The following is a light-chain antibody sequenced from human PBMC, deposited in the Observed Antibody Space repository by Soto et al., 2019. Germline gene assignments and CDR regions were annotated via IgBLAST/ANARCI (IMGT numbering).Light chain of an antibody. CDR3: QSYDSNDQV. Sequence: NFMLTQPHSVSESPGKTVTISCTRSSGSIASDYVQWYQQRPGRAPSTVIYKDDQRPSGVPDRFSGAIDSSSNSASLTISGLQTEDEADYYCQSYDSNDQVFGGGTKLTVL. CDR2: KDD. CDR1: SGSIASDY. J-gene: IGLJ3*02. V-gene: IGLV6-57*04.